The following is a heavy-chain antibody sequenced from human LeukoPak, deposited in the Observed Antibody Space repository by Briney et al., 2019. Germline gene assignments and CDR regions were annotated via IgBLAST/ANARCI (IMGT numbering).Heavy chain of an antibody. CDR1: GFTFSSYS. V-gene: IGHV3-21*01. J-gene: IGHJ5*02. CDR2: IRSIISYI. Sequence: PGGSLRLSCAASGFTFSSYSMNWVRQAPGGGLGWVSSIRSIISYIYYADSVKGRFTISRDNAKNSLYLQMNSLRAEDTAVYYCARSNPYDYVWGSYRWFPWGQGTLVTVSS. CDR3: ARSNPYDYVWGSYRWFP. D-gene: IGHD3-16*02.